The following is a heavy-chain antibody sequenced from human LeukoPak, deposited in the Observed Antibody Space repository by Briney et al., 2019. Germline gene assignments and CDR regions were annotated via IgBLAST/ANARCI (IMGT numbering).Heavy chain of an antibody. CDR1: GYTFTGYY. V-gene: IGHV1-2*02. CDR2: IKPSSGGT. D-gene: IGHD3-10*01. J-gene: IGHJ6*03. CDR3: ARDLMVRGPMDV. Sequence: ASVKVSCKASGYTFTGYYIHWVRQAPGQGLEWMGWIKPSSGGTNYAQNFQGRVTMTRDTSINTAYMELSRLRSDDTAVCYCARDLMVRGPMDVWGKGTTVTVSS.